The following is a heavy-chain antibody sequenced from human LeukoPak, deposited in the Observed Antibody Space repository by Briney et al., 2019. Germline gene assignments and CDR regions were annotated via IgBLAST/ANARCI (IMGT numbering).Heavy chain of an antibody. J-gene: IGHJ4*02. CDR2: IYYSGST. D-gene: IGHD3-22*01. V-gene: IGHV4-59*01. Sequence: SETLSLTCTVSGGSISSYYWSWIRRPPGKGLEWIGYIYYSGSTNYKPSLKSRVTISVDTSKNQFSLKLSSVTAADTAVYYCAANPLPYYYDSSGYLYWGQGTLVTVSS. CDR3: AANPLPYYYDSSGYLY. CDR1: GGSISSYY.